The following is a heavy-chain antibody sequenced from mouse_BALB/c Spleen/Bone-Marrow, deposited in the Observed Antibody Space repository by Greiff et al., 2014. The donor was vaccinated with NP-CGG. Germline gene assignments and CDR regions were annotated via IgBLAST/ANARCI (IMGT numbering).Heavy chain of an antibody. Sequence: VQLQQSGGGLVKPGGSLKPSCAASGFTFSDYYMYWVRQTPEKRLEWVATISDGGTYTFYPDSVKGRFTISRDNAKNNLYLQMSSLQSEDTAMYYCTRSGKRYGAMDYWGQGTSVTVSS. CDR2: ISDGGTYT. D-gene: IGHD2-10*02. CDR1: GFTFSDYY. CDR3: TRSGKRYGAMDY. V-gene: IGHV5-4*02. J-gene: IGHJ4*01.